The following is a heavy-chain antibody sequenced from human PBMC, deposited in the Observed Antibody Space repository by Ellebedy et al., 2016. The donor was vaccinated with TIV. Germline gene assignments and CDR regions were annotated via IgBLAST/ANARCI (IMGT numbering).Heavy chain of an antibody. D-gene: IGHD1-26*01. V-gene: IGHV3-23*01. J-gene: IGHJ6*02. CDR3: AKDQVVGHSSSYYAMDV. CDR1: RFTFSSYS. Sequence: GESLKISCAASRFTFSSYSMNWVRQAPGKGLEWVSSISGSGGNIYYADSVKGRFTISRDNSNNTLYLQMNSLSAEDTAVYYCAKDQVVGHSSSYYAMDVWGQGTTVTVSS. CDR2: ISGSGGNI.